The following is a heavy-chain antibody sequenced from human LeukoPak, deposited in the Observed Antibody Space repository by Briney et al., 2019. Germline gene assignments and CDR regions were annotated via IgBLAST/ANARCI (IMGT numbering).Heavy chain of an antibody. Sequence: SETLSLTCTVSGGSISSGDYYWSWIRQHPGKGLEWIGYIYYSGSTYYNPSLKSRVTISVDTSKNQFSLKLSSVTAADTAVYYCASYYYDSSGYVYLDYWGQGTLVTVSS. J-gene: IGHJ4*02. V-gene: IGHV4-31*03. CDR3: ASYYYDSSGYVYLDY. D-gene: IGHD3-22*01. CDR2: IYYSGST. CDR1: GGSISSGDYY.